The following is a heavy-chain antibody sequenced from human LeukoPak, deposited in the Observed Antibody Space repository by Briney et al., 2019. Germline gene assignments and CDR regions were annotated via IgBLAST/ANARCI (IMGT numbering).Heavy chain of an antibody. CDR2: IFSRWTT. CDR1: GGSVTDHY. J-gene: IGHJ6*02. CDR3: ARVHGDSYYYYYGMDV. Sequence: SETLSLTCTVSGGSVTDHYWTWIRQPPGQGLEWIGYIFSRWTTSHNPSLHSRVTISVDTSKNQFSLKLSSVTAADTAVYYCARVHGDSYYYYYGMDVWGQGTTVTVSS. D-gene: IGHD4-17*01. V-gene: IGHV4-59*02.